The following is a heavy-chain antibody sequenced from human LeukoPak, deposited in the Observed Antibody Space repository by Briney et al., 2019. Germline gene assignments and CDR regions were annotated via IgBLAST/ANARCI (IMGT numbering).Heavy chain of an antibody. CDR2: ISGSGGNS. D-gene: IGHD3-3*01. Sequence: QPGGSLRLSCAASGFTFRNYVMNWVRQAPGKGLEWDSTISGSGGNSYYADSVKGRFTISRDNSKNTLDLQMNSLRAEDSAVYHCAKGWSDYFDSWGQGTLVTVSS. J-gene: IGHJ4*02. V-gene: IGHV3-23*01. CDR1: GFTFRNYV. CDR3: AKGWSDYFDS.